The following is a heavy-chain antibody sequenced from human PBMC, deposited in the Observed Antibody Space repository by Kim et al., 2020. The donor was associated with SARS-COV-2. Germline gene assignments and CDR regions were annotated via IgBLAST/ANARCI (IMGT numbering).Heavy chain of an antibody. V-gene: IGHV3-23*03. CDR2: IYSGGSST. CDR3: AKGGSSGYYVDY. D-gene: IGHD3-22*01. CDR1: GFTFSSYA. J-gene: IGHJ4*02. Sequence: GGSLRLSCAASGFTFSSYAMSWVRQAPGKGLEWVSVIYSGGSSTYYADSVKGRFTISRDNSKNTLYLQMNSLRAEDTAVYYCAKGGSSGYYVDYWGQGTL.